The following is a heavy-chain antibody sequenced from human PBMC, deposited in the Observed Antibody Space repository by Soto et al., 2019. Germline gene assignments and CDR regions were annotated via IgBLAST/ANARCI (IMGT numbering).Heavy chain of an antibody. CDR2: IYSDGGR. CDR1: GFTVSSDY. J-gene: IGHJ6*02. CDR3: AGDPGDRSGRTV. V-gene: IGHV3-66*01. Sequence: EVQVVESGGDLVQPGGSLRLSCAASGFTVSSDYMNWVRQAPGKGLEWVSVIYSDGGRYYADSVKGRFTISRDNSKNMVYLQMNSLRAEDTAVYYCAGDPGDRSGRTVGGQGTTVTVSS. D-gene: IGHD6-25*01.